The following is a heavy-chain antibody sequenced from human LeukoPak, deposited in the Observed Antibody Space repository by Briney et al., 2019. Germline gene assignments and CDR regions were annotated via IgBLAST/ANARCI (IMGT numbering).Heavy chain of an antibody. V-gene: IGHV4-34*01. CDR3: ASKTYYYGSGSSNWFDP. Sequence: SETLSLTCAVYGGSFSGYYWSWIRQPPGKGLEWIGEINHSGSTNYNPSLKSRVTISVDTSKNQFSLKLSSVTAADTAVYYCASKTYYYGSGSSNWFDPWGRGTLVTVSS. CDR1: GGSFSGYY. J-gene: IGHJ5*02. CDR2: INHSGST. D-gene: IGHD3-10*01.